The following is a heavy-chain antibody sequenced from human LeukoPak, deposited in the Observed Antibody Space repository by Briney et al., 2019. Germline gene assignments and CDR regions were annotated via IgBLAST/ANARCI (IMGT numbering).Heavy chain of an antibody. D-gene: IGHD6-13*01. V-gene: IGHV4-61*02. J-gene: IGHJ6*03. CDR1: GGSISSGSYY. Sequence: SETLSLTCTVSGGSISSGSYYWSWIRQPAGKGLEWIGRIYTSGSTNYNPSLKSRVTISVDTSKNQFSLKLSSVTAADTAVYYCARAGSWFPYYYMDVWGKGTTVTVSS. CDR3: ARAGSWFPYYYMDV. CDR2: IYTSGST.